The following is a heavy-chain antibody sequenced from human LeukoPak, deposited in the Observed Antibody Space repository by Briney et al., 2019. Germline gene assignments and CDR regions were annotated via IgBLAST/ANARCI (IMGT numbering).Heavy chain of an antibody. CDR1: GGSISSYY. J-gene: IGHJ4*02. D-gene: IGHD3-22*01. V-gene: IGHV4-59*01. CDR3: ARYVTRYYYDSSGYGLDY. CDR2: INYSGST. Sequence: PSETLSLTCTVSGGSISSYYWSWIRQPPGKGLEWIGYINYSGSTNYNPSLKSRVTISVDTSKDQFSLKLSSVTAADTAVSYCARYVTRYYYDSSGYGLDYWGQGTLVTVSS.